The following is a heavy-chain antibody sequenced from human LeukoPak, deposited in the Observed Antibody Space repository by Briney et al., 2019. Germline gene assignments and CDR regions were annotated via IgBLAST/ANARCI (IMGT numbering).Heavy chain of an antibody. CDR1: DFTISSYY. CDR2: RHSGGST. V-gene: IGHV3-53*01. D-gene: IGHD6-13*01. CDR3: ARAPSMAAPDSSYFYAMDV. Sequence: GGSLRLSCVASDFTISSYYMSWLRQAPGQGLEWVSIRHSGGSTYYADSVKGRFTISSDNSKNTLYLQLNSLRAEDTAVYYCARAPSMAAPDSSYFYAMDVWGQGTTVTVSS. J-gene: IGHJ6*02.